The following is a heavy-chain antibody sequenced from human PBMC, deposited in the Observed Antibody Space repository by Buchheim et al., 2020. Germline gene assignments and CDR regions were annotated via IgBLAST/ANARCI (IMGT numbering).Heavy chain of an antibody. CDR2: IKEDGSEG. CDR1: GFTFSSYW. Sequence: EVQLVESGGGLVQPGGSLRLSCAASGFTFSSYWMTWVRQAPGKGLEWVANIKEDGSEGYYVDSVKGRFTISRDNAMNSLFLQMSSLRAEDTAVYYGARGTRDYYGMDVWGQGTT. CDR3: ARGTRDYYGMDV. J-gene: IGHJ6*02. V-gene: IGHV3-7*01.